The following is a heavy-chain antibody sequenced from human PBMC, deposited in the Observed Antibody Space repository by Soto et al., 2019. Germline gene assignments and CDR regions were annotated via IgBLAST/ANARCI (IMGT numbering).Heavy chain of an antibody. V-gene: IGHV1-24*01. CDR3: ATVSSNCSSTSCYFAIDY. CDR2: FDPEDGET. D-gene: IGHD2-2*01. Sequence: GASVKVSCKVSGYTLTELSMHWVRQAPGKGLEWMGGFDPEDGETIYAQKFQGRVTMTEDTSTDTAYMELSSLRSEDTAVYYCATVSSNCSSTSCYFAIDYWGQGTLVTVSS. J-gene: IGHJ4*02. CDR1: GYTLTELS.